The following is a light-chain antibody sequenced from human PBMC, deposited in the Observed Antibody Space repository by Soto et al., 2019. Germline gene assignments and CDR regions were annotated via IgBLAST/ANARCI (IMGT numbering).Light chain of an antibody. CDR3: EQYYIYPKT. CDR2: KAS. V-gene: IGKV1-5*03. Sequence: DIQMTQSPSSLSASVGDRVSIACRASQNINTFLHWYQQKPGKAPKALIYKASTLESGVPSRFSGSGSGTEFTLTISSLQPDDFATYYCEQYYIYPKTFGRGTKVDIK. CDR1: QNINTF. J-gene: IGKJ1*01.